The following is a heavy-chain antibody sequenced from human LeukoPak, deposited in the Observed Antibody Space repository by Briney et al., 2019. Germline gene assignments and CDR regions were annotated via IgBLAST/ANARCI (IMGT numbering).Heavy chain of an antibody. CDR1: GFTFDDYA. D-gene: IGHD3-22*01. Sequence: GGSLRLSCAASGFTFDDYAMHWVRQAPGKGLEWVSGITWNRDNIGYGDSVKGRFTISRDNVKNVLYLQVTSLRPEDTALYYCAKDLSSAITSALVLDVWGQGPRSSSP. V-gene: IGHV3-9*01. CDR3: AKDLSSAITSALVLDV. J-gene: IGHJ6*02. CDR2: ITWNRDNI.